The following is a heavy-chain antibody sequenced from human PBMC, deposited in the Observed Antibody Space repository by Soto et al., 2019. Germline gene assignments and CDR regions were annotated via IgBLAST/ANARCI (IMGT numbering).Heavy chain of an antibody. CDR2: ISGSGGST. CDR1: GFNFNSYP. CDR3: APAPRSSWYSVEYFDY. J-gene: IGHJ4*02. Sequence: GGSLRLSCAASGFNFNSYPMGWVRQAPGKGLEWVSAISGSGGSTYYADSVKGRFTISRDNSKNTLYLQMNSLRAEDTAVYYCAPAPRSSWYSVEYFDYWAQATMVTVLL. V-gene: IGHV3-23*01. D-gene: IGHD6-13*01.